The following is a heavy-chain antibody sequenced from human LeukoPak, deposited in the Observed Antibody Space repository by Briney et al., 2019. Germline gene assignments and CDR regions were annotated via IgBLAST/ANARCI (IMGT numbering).Heavy chain of an antibody. CDR1: GFTFSSYG. CDR2: IRYDGSNK. Sequence: GGSLRLSCAASGFTFSSYGMHWVRQAPGKGLEWVAFIRYDGSNKYYADSVKGRFTISRDNSKNTLYLQMNSLRAEHTAVYYCAKEAWFGESQYYYYYYYMDVWGKGTTVTISS. D-gene: IGHD3-10*01. CDR3: AKEAWFGESQYYYYYYYMDV. V-gene: IGHV3-30*02. J-gene: IGHJ6*03.